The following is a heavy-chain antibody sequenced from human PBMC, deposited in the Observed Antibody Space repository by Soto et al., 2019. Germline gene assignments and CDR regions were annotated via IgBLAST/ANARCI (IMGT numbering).Heavy chain of an antibody. J-gene: IGHJ4*02. Sequence: EVPLVESGGGLVKPGGSLRLSCAASGFTFSNAWMSWVRQAPGKGLEWVGRIKSKVDSATTDYAAPVKGRFSISRDDSRNTLYLQMNSLKIEDTAVYYCTTDDPINRNWGQGTLVTVSS. CDR3: TTDDPINRN. CDR1: GFTFSNAW. V-gene: IGHV3-15*01. CDR2: IKSKVDSATT.